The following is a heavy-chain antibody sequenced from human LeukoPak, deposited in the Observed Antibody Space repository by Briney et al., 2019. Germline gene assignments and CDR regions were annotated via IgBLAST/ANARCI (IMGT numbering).Heavy chain of an antibody. CDR3: TRELGGFDH. D-gene: IGHD3-16*01. V-gene: IGHV6-1*01. CDR1: GDSVSSNSAA. J-gene: IGHJ4*02. Sequence: SQTLSLTCAISGDSVSSNSAAWDWVRQSPSRGLEWLGRTYYRSQWYNEYEPSVRSRIIITTDTSANHVSLQLNSVIPEDTAAYYCTRELGGFDHWGQGTLVTVSS. CDR2: TYYRSQWYN.